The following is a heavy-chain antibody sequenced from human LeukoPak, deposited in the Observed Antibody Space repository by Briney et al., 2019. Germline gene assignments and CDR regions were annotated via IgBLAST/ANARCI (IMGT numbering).Heavy chain of an antibody. CDR1: GGSFSGYY. V-gene: IGHV4-34*01. CDR3: ARRVVTATPARYYYYMDV. J-gene: IGHJ6*03. CDR2: INHSGST. Sequence: PSETLSLTCAVYGGSFSGYYWSWIRQPPGKGLEWIGEINHSGSTNYNPSLKSRVTIPVDTSKNQFSLKLSSVTAADTAVYYRARRVVTATPARYYYYMDVWGKGTTVTVSS. D-gene: IGHD2-21*02.